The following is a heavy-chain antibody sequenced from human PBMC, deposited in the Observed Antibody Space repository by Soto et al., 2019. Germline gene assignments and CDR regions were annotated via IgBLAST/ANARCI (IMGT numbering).Heavy chain of an antibody. CDR2: ISSSSSYI. CDR3: ARVPNLDYYYYYMDV. J-gene: IGHJ6*03. V-gene: IGHV3-21*01. D-gene: IGHD2-8*01. CDR1: GFTFSSYS. Sequence: GGSLRLSCAASGFTFSSYSMNWVRQAPGKGLEWVSSISSSSSYIYYADPVKGRFTISRDNAKNSLYLQMNSLRAEDTAVYYCARVPNLDYYYYYMDVWGKGTTVTVSS.